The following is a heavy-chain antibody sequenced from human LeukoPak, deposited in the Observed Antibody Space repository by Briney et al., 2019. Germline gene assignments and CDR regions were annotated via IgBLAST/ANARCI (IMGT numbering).Heavy chain of an antibody. CDR3: ARAAVKYYYYYMDV. Sequence: SETLSLTCTVSGGSISSHYWSWIRQPPGKGLEWIGYIYYSGSTNYNPSLKSRVTISVDTSKNQFSLKLSSVTAADTAVYYCARAAVKYYYYYMDVWGKGTTVTVSS. D-gene: IGHD2-15*01. CDR2: IYYSGST. CDR1: GGSISSHY. J-gene: IGHJ6*03. V-gene: IGHV4-59*11.